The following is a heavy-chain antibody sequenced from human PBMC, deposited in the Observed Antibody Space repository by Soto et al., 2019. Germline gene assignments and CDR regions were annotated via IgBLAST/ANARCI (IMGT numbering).Heavy chain of an antibody. CDR1: GFTFNNYG. J-gene: IGHJ4*02. V-gene: IGHV3-33*01. CDR2: IWYDASNK. CDR3: ARDKTFGGTIGSAFDS. D-gene: IGHD3-16*01. Sequence: QVQVVESGGGVVQPGTSLRLSCAASGFTFNNYGMHWVRQAPGKGLEWVAVIWYDASNKYYADSVKGRFTISRDNSKNTLYLQMSSLRGEDTAVYYCARDKTFGGTIGSAFDSWGQGTLVTVSS.